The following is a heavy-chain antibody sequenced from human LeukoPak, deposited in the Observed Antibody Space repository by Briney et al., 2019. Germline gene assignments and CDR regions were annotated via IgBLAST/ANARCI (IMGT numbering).Heavy chain of an antibody. CDR2: INPNSGGT. Sequence: ASVKVSCKASGYTFTGYYMHWVRQAPGQGLEWMGWINPNSGGTNYAQRFQGRVTMTRDTSISTAYMELSRLRSDDTAVYYCVRQRISGGWFDPWGQGTLVTVSS. J-gene: IGHJ5*02. CDR3: VRQRISGGWFDP. V-gene: IGHV1-2*02. D-gene: IGHD6-25*01. CDR1: GYTFTGYY.